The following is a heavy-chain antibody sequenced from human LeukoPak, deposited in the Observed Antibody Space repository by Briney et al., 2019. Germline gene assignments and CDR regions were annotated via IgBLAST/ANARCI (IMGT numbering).Heavy chain of an antibody. J-gene: IGHJ4*02. CDR2: ISFSSATI. V-gene: IGHV3-48*04. CDR1: GFTFTSYS. CDR3: ARAPPLTGTTIDY. Sequence: GGSLRLSCAASGFTFTSYSMNWVRQAPGKGLEWVSYISFSSATIHYADSVKGRFTISRDNAKNSLYLQMNSLRAEDTAVYYCARAPPLTGTTIDYWGQGTLVTVSS. D-gene: IGHD1-7*01.